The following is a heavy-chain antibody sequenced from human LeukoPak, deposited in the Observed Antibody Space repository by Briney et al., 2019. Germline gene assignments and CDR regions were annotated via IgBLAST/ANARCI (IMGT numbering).Heavy chain of an antibody. CDR3: TRASYDSSGYPLDY. V-gene: IGHV3-11*03. CDR2: ISSSSSYT. Sequence: GGSLRLSCAASGFTFSDYYMSWIRHAPGKGLEWVSYISSSSSYTNYADSVKGRFTISRDNAKNSLYLQMNSLRAEDTAVYYCTRASYDSSGYPLDYWGQGTLVTVSS. D-gene: IGHD3-22*01. CDR1: GFTFSDYY. J-gene: IGHJ4*02.